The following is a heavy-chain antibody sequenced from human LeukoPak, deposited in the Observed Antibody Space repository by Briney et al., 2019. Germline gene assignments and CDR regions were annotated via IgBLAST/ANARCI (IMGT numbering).Heavy chain of an antibody. CDR2: ISSDGITT. D-gene: IGHD1-26*01. CDR3: VRDLGELPTY. V-gene: IGHV3-74*01. J-gene: IGHJ4*02. Sequence: PGGSLRLSCAASVFTFSSYWVYWVRQARGKGLVWVSRISSDGITTNYAGAVKGRFTMSRDNAKNTLFLQMNTLRAEDTAVYYCVRDLGELPTYWGQGTLVTVSS. CDR1: VFTFSSYW.